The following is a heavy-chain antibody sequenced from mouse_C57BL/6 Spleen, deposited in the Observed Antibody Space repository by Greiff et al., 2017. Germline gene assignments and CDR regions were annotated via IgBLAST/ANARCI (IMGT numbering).Heavy chain of an antibody. D-gene: IGHD1-1*01. J-gene: IGHJ1*03. V-gene: IGHV5-6*02. CDR3: ARHGSSYWYFDV. CDR2: ISSGGNYT. CDR1: GFTFSSYG. Sequence: DVKLVESGGDLVKPGGSLKLSCAASGFTFSSYGMSWVRQTPDKRLEWVATISSGGNYTYYPDSVKGRFTISRDNAKNTLYLQMRSLKSEDTAMYYCARHGSSYWYFDVWGTGTTVTVSS.